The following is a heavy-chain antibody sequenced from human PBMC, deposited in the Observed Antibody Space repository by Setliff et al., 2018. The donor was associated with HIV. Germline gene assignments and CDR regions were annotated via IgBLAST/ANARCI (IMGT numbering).Heavy chain of an antibody. CDR1: GGSFSCNH. D-gene: IGHD1-1*01. Sequence: SETLSLTCTISGGSFSCNHWSWIRQSPGNGLEWIGEVLYNGGTRYNPSLENRVVMSVDTSKNQFSLKLIFVTAADTAVYYCRVWILRDTSEIWVQGTVVTVSS. CDR3: RVWILRDTSEI. V-gene: IGHV4-34*12. J-gene: IGHJ3*02. CDR2: VLYNGGT.